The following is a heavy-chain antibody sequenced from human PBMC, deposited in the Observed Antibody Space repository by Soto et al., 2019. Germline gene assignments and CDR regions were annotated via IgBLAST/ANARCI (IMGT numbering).Heavy chain of an antibody. CDR1: GGSISSGGYY. V-gene: IGHV4-31*03. D-gene: IGHD1-26*01. CDR3: AKWEGLGSDYYYYAMDV. J-gene: IGHJ6*02. CDR2: TYHSGYT. Sequence: PSETLSLTCTVSGGSISSGGYYWTWIRQHPGKGLEWIAYTYHSGYTFYNPSLKSRVTMSVDTSKNQFSLKLRSVTAADTAVYYCAKWEGLGSDYYYYAMDVWGQGTTVTVSS.